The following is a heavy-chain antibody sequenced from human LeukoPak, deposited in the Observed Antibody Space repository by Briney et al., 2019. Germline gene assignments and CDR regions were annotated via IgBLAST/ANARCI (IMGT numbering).Heavy chain of an antibody. V-gene: IGHV4-59*08. CDR1: GGPISSYF. J-gene: IGHJ4*02. CDR2: VYYGDST. CDR3: ARVYCSGGSCYYFDY. Sequence: SETLSLTCAVSGGPISSYFWSWIRQPPGKGLEWIGYVYYGDSTKYNPSLKSRVTISVDTSKNQFSLKLSSVTAADTAVYYCARVYCSGGSCYYFDYWGQGTLVTVSS. D-gene: IGHD2-15*01.